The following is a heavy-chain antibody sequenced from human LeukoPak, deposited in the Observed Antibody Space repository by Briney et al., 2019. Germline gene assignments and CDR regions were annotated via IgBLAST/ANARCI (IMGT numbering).Heavy chain of an antibody. D-gene: IGHD5-12*01. V-gene: IGHV4-59*01. CDR2: IYYSGST. CDR1: GRSIRSYY. CDR3: ARDDSSGFLDY. Sequence: DPSETLSLTCTVSGRSIRSYYWSWIRQPPGKGLEWIGYIYYSGSTNYNPSLKSRVTISVDSSKNQFSLKLSSVTAADTGVYYCARDDSSGFLDYWGQGTLVTVSS. J-gene: IGHJ4*02.